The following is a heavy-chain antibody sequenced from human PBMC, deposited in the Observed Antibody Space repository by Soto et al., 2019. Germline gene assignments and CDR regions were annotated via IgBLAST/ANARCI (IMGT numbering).Heavy chain of an antibody. D-gene: IGHD5-18*01. CDR1: GDSITSDSYY. CDR3: ARQSSGYTYGGGFDY. CDR2: VYYSGRT. V-gene: IGHV4-39*01. Sequence: SETLSLTCTVSGDSITSDSYYWGWIRQPPGKGLECIGSVYYSGRTYYNPPLESRVTISVDTSKSQFSLNLRSVTAADTAVYYCARQSSGYTYGGGFDYWGQGTLVTVSS. J-gene: IGHJ4*02.